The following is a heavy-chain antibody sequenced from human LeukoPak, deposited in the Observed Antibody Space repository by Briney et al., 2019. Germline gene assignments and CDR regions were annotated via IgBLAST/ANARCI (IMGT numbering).Heavy chain of an antibody. CDR2: ISAYNGNT. CDR3: ARDPVFKSGSYFAYFDY. CDR1: GYTFTSYG. V-gene: IGHV1-18*01. J-gene: IGHJ4*02. D-gene: IGHD1-26*01. Sequence: ASVTVSFTASGYTFTSYGISWVRQAPGQGLEWMGWISAYNGNTNYAQKLQGRVTMTTDTSTSTAYMELRSLRSDDTAVYYCARDPVFKSGSYFAYFDYWGQGTLVTVSS.